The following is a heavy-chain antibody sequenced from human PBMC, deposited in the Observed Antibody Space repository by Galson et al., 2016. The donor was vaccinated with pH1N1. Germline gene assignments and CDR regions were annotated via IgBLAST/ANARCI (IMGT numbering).Heavy chain of an antibody. V-gene: IGHV1-8*03. CDR3: ARGHPLGSISGWV. Sequence: SVKVSCKASGYTFNNYDINWVRQTPGQGLEWMGWMNPNTGGTDSAQKSQGRVTLTRNTSEGTAFMELSNLRSDDTAVYYCARGHPLGSISGWVWGQGSLVTVSS. CDR1: GYTFNNYD. CDR2: MNPNTGGT. J-gene: IGHJ4*02. D-gene: IGHD6-19*01.